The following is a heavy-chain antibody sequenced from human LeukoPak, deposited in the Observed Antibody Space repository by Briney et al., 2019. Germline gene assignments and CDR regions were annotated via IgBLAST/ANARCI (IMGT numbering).Heavy chain of an antibody. CDR1: GGTFSSYA. CDR3: ARVVVYDSSGTDAFDI. V-gene: IGHV1-69*05. CDR2: IIPIFGTA. D-gene: IGHD3-22*01. Sequence: SVKVSCKASGGTFSSYAISWVRQAPGQGLEWMGGIIPIFGTADYAQKFQGRVTITTDESTSTAYMELSSLRSEDTAVYYCARVVVYDSSGTDAFDIWGQGTMVTVSS. J-gene: IGHJ3*02.